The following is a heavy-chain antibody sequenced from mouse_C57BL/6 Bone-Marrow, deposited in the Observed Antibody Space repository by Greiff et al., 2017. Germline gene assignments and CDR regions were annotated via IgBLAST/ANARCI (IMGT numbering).Heavy chain of an antibody. V-gene: IGHV1-26*01. Sequence: VQLQQSGPELVKPGASVKISCKASGYTFTDYYMNWVKQSHGKSLEWIGDINPNNGGTSYTQKFKGKATLTVDKSSSTAYMELRSLTSEDSAVYYCASGLLPYWGQGTLVTVSA. CDR2: INPNNGGT. CDR3: ASGLLPY. CDR1: GYTFTDYY. J-gene: IGHJ3*01. D-gene: IGHD1-1*01.